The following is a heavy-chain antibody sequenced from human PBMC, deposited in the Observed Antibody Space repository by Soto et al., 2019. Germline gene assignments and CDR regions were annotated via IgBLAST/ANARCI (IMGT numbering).Heavy chain of an antibody. CDR1: GGSISTSNW. V-gene: IGHV4-4*02. D-gene: IGHD3-10*01. CDR3: ARDYMVRGVMRWFDP. J-gene: IGHJ5*02. Sequence: QVQLQESGPGLVKPSGTLSLTCAVSGGSISTSNWWSWVRQPPGKGLEWIGEIYHSGSTNYNPSLKSRVTISVDKSKNQFSLKLCSVTAADTAVYYCARDYMVRGVMRWFDPWGQGTLVTVSS. CDR2: IYHSGST.